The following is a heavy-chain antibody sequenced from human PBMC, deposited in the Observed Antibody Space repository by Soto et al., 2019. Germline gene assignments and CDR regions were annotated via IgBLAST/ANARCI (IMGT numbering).Heavy chain of an antibody. CDR3: AKEPVGPDWYFDL. J-gene: IGHJ2*01. CDR1: GFTFSSYA. Sequence: HPGGSLRLSCATSGFTFSSYALHWVRQAPGKGLEWVAVISYDGINKYYADSVKGRFTVSRDNSKNTLYLQMNSLRAEDTAVYNCAKEPVGPDWYFDLWGRGTLVTVSS. V-gene: IGHV3-30-3*01. CDR2: ISYDGINK.